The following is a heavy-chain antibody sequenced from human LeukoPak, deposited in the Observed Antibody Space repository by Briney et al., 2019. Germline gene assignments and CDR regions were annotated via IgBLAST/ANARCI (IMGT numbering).Heavy chain of an antibody. Sequence: PGGSLRLSCAASGFTFSSYAMHWVRQAPGKGLVWVSRINSDGSSTRYADSVKGRFTISRDNAKNTLYLQMNSLRAEDAALYYCAKLAPLDGDYDYWGQGTLVTVSS. J-gene: IGHJ4*02. CDR2: INSDGSST. CDR3: AKLAPLDGDYDY. V-gene: IGHV3-74*01. CDR1: GFTFSSYA. D-gene: IGHD4-17*01.